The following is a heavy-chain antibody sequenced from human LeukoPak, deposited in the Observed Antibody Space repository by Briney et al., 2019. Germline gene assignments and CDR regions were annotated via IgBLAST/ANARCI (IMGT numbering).Heavy chain of an antibody. Sequence: SVKVSCKASGGTFSSYAISWVRQAPGQGLEWMGGIIPIFGTANYAQKFQGRVTITADKSTSTAYMELSSLRPEDTAVYYCARGDYYDSSGYVYYFDYWGQGNLVTVSS. J-gene: IGHJ4*02. CDR2: IIPIFGTA. D-gene: IGHD3-22*01. V-gene: IGHV1-69*06. CDR3: ARGDYYDSSGYVYYFDY. CDR1: GGTFSSYA.